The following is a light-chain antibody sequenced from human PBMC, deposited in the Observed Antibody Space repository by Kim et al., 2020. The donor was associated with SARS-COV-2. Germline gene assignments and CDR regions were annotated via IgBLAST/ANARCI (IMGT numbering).Light chain of an antibody. V-gene: IGKV3-11*01. CDR2: DAS. CDR3: QQRSSWPLT. J-gene: IGKJ4*01. Sequence: LSPGERATLSCRASQSVDTYLAWYQQRPGQPPRVLIYDASNRATGIPVRFSGSGSGTDFTLTISSLESEDSAVYYCQQRSSWPLTFGGGTKVDIK. CDR1: QSVDTY.